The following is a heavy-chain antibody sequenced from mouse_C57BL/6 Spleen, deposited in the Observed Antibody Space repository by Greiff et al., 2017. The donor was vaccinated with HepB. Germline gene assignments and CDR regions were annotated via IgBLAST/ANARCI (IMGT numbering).Heavy chain of an antibody. J-gene: IGHJ2*01. CDR2: IDPETGGT. V-gene: IGHV1-15*01. CDR1: GYTFTDYE. CDR3: TRSDSNYIDY. Sequence: QVQLQQSGAELVRPGASVTLSCKASGYTFTDYEMHWVKQTPVHGLEWIGAIDPETGGTAYNQKFKGKAILTADKSSSTAYMELRSLTSADSAVYYCTRSDSNYIDYWGQGTTLTVSS. D-gene: IGHD2-5*01.